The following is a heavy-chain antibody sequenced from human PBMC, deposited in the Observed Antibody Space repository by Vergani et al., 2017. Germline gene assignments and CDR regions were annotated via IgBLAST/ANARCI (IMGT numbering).Heavy chain of an antibody. J-gene: IGHJ5*02. CDR1: GDSISSSSYY. V-gene: IGHV4-39*01. Sequence: QLQLQESGPGLVKPSETLSLTCTVSGDSISSSSYYWAWIRQPPGKGLEWIVSIYYSGSTYYNPSFKSRVTISVDTSKNQFSLKLNSVTAADTAVYNCARILYRIDPWGQGTLVTVSS. CDR3: ARILYRIDP. CDR2: IYYSGST. D-gene: IGHD2-8*01.